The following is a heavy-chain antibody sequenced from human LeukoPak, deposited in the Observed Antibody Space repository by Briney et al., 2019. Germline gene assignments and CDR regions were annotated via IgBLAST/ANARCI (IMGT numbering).Heavy chain of an antibody. D-gene: IGHD3/OR15-3a*01. J-gene: IGHJ4*02. CDR2: INNSGGI. CDR1: GGSFSDHY. Sequence: SETLSLTCAGYGGSFSDHYWSRLRQPPGKGQEWIGEINNSGGIHYNPSLKSRVTISVDTSKNQFSLKLNSVTAADTAVYYCARGRRFSHNDFWTAYYKAIFDSWGQGTLVTVSS. CDR3: ARGRRFSHNDFWTAYYKAIFDS. V-gene: IGHV4-34*01.